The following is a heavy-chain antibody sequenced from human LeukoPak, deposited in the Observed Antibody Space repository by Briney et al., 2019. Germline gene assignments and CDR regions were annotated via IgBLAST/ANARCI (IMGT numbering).Heavy chain of an antibody. Sequence: ASVKVSCKASGYTFTGYYMHWLRQAPGQGLEWMGRINPNSGGTNYAQKFQGRVTMTRDTSISTAYMELSRLRSDDTAVYYCPRERTYFGDYYHAAFDIWGQGTMVTVSS. CDR2: INPNSGGT. D-gene: IGHD4-17*01. CDR1: GYTFTGYY. V-gene: IGHV1-2*06. CDR3: PRERTYFGDYYHAAFDI. J-gene: IGHJ3*02.